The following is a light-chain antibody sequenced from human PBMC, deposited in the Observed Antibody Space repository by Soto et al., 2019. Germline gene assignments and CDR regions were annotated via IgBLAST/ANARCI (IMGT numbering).Light chain of an antibody. J-gene: IGKJ5*01. CDR3: QHRSIWPVS. CDR1: QSVRSY. Sequence: EIVLTQSPATLSLSPGERATLSCRASQSVRSYVAWYQQKPGQAPRLLIFDASTRATGTPPRFSGSGSATDFTLTIRSLGPEDFAVYYCQHRSIWPVSFGQGTRREIK. V-gene: IGKV3-11*01. CDR2: DAS.